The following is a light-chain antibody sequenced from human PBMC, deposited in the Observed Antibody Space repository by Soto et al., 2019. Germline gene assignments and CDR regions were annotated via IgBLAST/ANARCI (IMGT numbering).Light chain of an antibody. J-gene: IGKJ1*01. CDR3: QQYLNSPRT. V-gene: IGKV3-20*01. CDR2: DAS. Sequence: VLTQSPGTLSLSPGEGATLSCRASQRVAGDLAWYLQKPGQPPRLLIYDASIRATGIPDRISGSGSERDFTLTIRRMETEDAAVYYCQQYLNSPRTFGQGTKVDIK. CDR1: QRVAGD.